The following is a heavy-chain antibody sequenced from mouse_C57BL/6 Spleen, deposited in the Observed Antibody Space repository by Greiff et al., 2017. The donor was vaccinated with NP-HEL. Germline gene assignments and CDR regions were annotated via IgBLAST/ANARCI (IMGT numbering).Heavy chain of an antibody. V-gene: IGHV1-69*01. CDR2: IDPSDSYT. J-gene: IGHJ4*01. CDR3: ARRDYYGSSFFMDY. Sequence: QVQLQQPGAELVMPGASVKLSCKASGYTFTSYWMHWVKQRPGQGLEWIGEIDPSDSYTNYNQKFKGKSTLTVDKSSSTAYMQLSSLTSEDSAVYYCARRDYYGSSFFMDYWGQGTSVTVSS. CDR1: GYTFTSYW. D-gene: IGHD1-1*01.